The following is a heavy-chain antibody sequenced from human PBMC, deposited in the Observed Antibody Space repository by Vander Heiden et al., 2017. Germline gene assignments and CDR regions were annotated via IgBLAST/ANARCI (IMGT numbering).Heavy chain of an antibody. CDR1: GLNIGVYG. CDR3: GRDPNGDYIGAFEF. CDR2: IHGSGSGA. Sequence: EVLMLESGGGLVQPGGSLRLSCAASGLNIGVYGMTWVRQVPEKGLEWVASIHGSGSGARYPDSVRGRFTISIDNSKNTLYLQMDSLRADDTAIYFCGRDPNGDYIGAFEFWGHGTVVSVSS. V-gene: IGHV3-23*01. D-gene: IGHD4-17*01. J-gene: IGHJ3*01.